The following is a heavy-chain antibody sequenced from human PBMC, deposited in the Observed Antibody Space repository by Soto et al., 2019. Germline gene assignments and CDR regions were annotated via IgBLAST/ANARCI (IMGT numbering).Heavy chain of an antibody. Sequence: QVQLQQWGAGLLKPSETLSLTCAVYGGSFSGYYWSWIRQPPGKGLEWIGEINHSGSTNYNPSLKSRVTISVDTSKNQFSLKLSSVTAADTAVYYCARATLGYCSSTSCFGGDVWGQGTTVTVSS. CDR2: INHSGST. CDR3: ARATLGYCSSTSCFGGDV. CDR1: GGSFSGYY. J-gene: IGHJ6*02. D-gene: IGHD2-2*01. V-gene: IGHV4-34*01.